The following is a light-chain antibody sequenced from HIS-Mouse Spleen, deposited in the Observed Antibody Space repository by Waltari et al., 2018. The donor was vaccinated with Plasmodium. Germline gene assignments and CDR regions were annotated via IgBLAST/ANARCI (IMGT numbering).Light chain of an antibody. CDR1: ALPKKY. V-gene: IGLV3-10*01. J-gene: IGLJ3*02. CDR3: YSTDSSGNHRV. Sequence: SYELTQPPSVSVSPGQTARITCSGDALPKKYSYWYQQQSGQAPVLVIYEDSKRAAGIPEGFSGSSSGTMATLTISGAQVEEEADYYCYSTDSSGNHRVFGGGTKLTVL. CDR2: EDS.